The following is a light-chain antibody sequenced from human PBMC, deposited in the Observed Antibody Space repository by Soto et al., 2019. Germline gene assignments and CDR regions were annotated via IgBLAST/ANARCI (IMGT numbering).Light chain of an antibody. CDR3: QQYNTYSSLT. CDR1: QSISSW. CDR2: DAS. V-gene: IGKV1-5*01. Sequence: DIQMTQSPSTXSASVGDRVTITCRASQSISSWLAWYQQKLGRAPRLLIYDASSLESGVPSRFSGSGYGTEFTLTISSLQPDDFATYYCQQYNTYSSLTFGGGTKEDIK. J-gene: IGKJ4*01.